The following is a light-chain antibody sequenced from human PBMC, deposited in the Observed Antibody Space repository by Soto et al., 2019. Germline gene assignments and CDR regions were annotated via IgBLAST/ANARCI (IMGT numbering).Light chain of an antibody. CDR2: VVT. Sequence: QSALTQPRSVSGSPGQSVTISCTGTSSDVGRYDYVSWYQQHPGKAPKLIVYVVTERPSGVPDRFSGSKSGNTASLTISGLQAEDEADYSCCSFAGSYSYVFGTGTKVTVL. V-gene: IGLV2-11*01. CDR1: SSDVGRYDY. J-gene: IGLJ1*01. CDR3: CSFAGSYSYV.